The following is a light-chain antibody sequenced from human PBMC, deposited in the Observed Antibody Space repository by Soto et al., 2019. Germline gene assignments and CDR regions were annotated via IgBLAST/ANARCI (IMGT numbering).Light chain of an antibody. Sequence: EIVLTQSPATLSLSPGGRATLSCRASQSVSSYLAWYQQRPGQAPRLLIYDASNRATGIPPRFSGSGSGTDFTLTISSLEPEDFAVYYCQQRSNWPLITFGQGTRLEIK. CDR2: DAS. V-gene: IGKV3-11*01. J-gene: IGKJ5*01. CDR3: QQRSNWPLIT. CDR1: QSVSSY.